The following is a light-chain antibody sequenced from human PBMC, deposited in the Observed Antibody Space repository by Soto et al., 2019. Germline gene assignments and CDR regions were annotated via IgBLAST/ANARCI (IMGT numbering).Light chain of an antibody. Sequence: EIVLTQSPGTLSLSPGERATLSCRASQSVSSSYLAWYQQKPGQPPRLLIYGASIRATGIPDRFSGSGSGTDFTLTISSLEPEDFAVYYCHQRSDWFTFGQGTRLEIK. CDR2: GAS. CDR3: HQRSDWFT. CDR1: QSVSSSY. J-gene: IGKJ5*01. V-gene: IGKV3D-20*02.